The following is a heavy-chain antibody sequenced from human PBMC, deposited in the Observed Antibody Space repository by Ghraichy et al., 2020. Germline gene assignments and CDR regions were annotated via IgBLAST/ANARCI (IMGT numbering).Heavy chain of an antibody. D-gene: IGHD2-21*01. J-gene: IGHJ4*02. V-gene: IGHV4-34*01. Sequence: SETLSLTCAVYGGSFSGYYWSWIRQPPGKGLEWIGEINHSGSTNYNPSLKSRVTISVDTSKNQFSLKLSSVTAADTAVYYCARAWSPDSFWGQGTLVTVSS. CDR1: GGSFSGYY. CDR2: INHSGST. CDR3: ARAWSPDSF.